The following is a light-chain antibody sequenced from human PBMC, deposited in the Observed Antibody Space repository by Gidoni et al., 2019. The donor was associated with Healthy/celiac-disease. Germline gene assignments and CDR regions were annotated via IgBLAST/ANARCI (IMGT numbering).Light chain of an antibody. CDR3: QQSYSTPWT. V-gene: IGKV1-39*01. J-gene: IGKJ1*01. CDR2: AAS. Sequence: DIKMTQSPSSLSASAGDRVTITCRASQSISNYLNWFQQKTGKAPKLLIYAASSLQSGGPSRVRGSGSGTDFTLTISSLQPEDFASYYCQQSYSTPWTFGQGTKVEIK. CDR1: QSISNY.